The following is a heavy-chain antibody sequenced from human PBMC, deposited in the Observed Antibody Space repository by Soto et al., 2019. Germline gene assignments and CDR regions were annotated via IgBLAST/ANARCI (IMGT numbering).Heavy chain of an antibody. D-gene: IGHD3-22*01. CDR1: GFTFSIYW. CDR2: IKQDGSGK. Sequence: PGGSLRLSCASSGFTFSIYWMSWVRQAPGKGLEWVANIKQDGSGKYFVDSVKGRFTISRDNAKNSLYLQMNSLRAEDTAVYYCARERKPHPQYYYDSSGYLDYWGQGSLVTVSS. V-gene: IGHV3-7*01. J-gene: IGHJ4*02. CDR3: ARERKPHPQYYYDSSGYLDY.